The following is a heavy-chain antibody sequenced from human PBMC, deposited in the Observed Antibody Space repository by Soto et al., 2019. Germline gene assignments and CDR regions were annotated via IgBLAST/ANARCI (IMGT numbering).Heavy chain of an antibody. CDR1: GFTFSSYG. Sequence: QVQLVESGGGVVQPGRSLRLSCAASGFTFSSYGMHWVRQAPGKGLEWVAVISYDGSNKYYADSVKGRFTISRDNSKSKLYLQMNSLRAEDTAVYYCAKVDSGSYSWGQGTLVTVSS. V-gene: IGHV3-30*18. CDR3: AKVDSGSYS. D-gene: IGHD1-26*01. CDR2: ISYDGSNK. J-gene: IGHJ4*02.